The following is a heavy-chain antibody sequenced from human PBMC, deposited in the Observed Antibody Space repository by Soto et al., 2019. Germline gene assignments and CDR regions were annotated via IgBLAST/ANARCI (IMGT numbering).Heavy chain of an antibody. J-gene: IGHJ4*02. CDR3: ARGYHSSGFDY. Sequence: EVQLVESGGGLVKPGGFLRLSCEASGFTFSSYTMNWVRQTPGKGLEWVSSISSGSNYIYYADSVKGRFTISRDNAKNSLYLQMNSLRAEDTAVYYCARGYHSSGFDYWGQGTLVTVSS. V-gene: IGHV3-21*01. CDR2: ISSGSNYI. D-gene: IGHD6-19*01. CDR1: GFTFSSYT.